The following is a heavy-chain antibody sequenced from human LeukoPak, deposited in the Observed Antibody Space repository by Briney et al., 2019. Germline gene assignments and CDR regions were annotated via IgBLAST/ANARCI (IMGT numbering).Heavy chain of an antibody. V-gene: IGHV1-2*02. D-gene: IGHD2-15*01. CDR1: GYTFTGYY. J-gene: IGHJ4*02. Sequence: ASVKVSCKASGYTFTGYYIHWVRQAPGQGLECMGWINPNTGGIYHPQRFQGRVTMTRDTSISTASMELSGLTSDDTAVYYCARGAYPYCSRGTCFLAHFDSWGQGTLVTVSS. CDR2: INPNTGGI. CDR3: ARGAYPYCSRGTCFLAHFDS.